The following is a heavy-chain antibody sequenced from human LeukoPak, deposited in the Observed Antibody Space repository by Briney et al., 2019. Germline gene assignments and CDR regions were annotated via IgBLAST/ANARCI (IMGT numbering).Heavy chain of an antibody. CDR1: GFIFSSYS. J-gene: IGHJ4*02. D-gene: IGHD2-15*01. V-gene: IGHV3-21*01. Sequence: GGSLRLSCAASGFIFSSYSMNWVRQAPGKGLEWVSSISSRSTCIYHADSVKGRFTISRDNAKNSLFLQMNSLRAEDTAVYYCARGGGYFVYWGQGTLVTVSS. CDR3: ARGGGYFVY. CDR2: ISSRSTCI.